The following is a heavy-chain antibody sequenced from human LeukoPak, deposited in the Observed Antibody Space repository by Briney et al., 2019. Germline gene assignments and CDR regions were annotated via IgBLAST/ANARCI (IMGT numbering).Heavy chain of an antibody. CDR2: INHSGST. CDR3: ARDGTTGDY. V-gene: IGHV4-34*01. J-gene: IGHJ4*02. D-gene: IGHD1-14*01. CDR1: GGSFSGYY. Sequence: SGTLSLTCAVYGGSFSGYYWSWIRQPPGKGLEWIGEINHSGSTNYNPSLKSRVTISVDTSKNQFSLKLSSVTAADTAVYYCARDGTTGDYWGQGTLVTVSS.